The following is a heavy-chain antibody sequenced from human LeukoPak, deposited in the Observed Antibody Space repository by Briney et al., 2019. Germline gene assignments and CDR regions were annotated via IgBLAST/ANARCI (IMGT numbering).Heavy chain of an antibody. D-gene: IGHD6-19*01. CDR2: IMQGAREI. J-gene: IGHJ4*02. CDR1: GFTLSNYW. CDR3: ARGSGWLIDY. Sequence: GGSLRLSCAASGFTLSNYWMHWVRQARGKGLEGVANIMQGAREIHYVDSAKGRFTISRDDAKNSLSLQMSSLRAEDTAVYYCARGSGWLIDYWGQGTLVTVSS. V-gene: IGHV3-7*01.